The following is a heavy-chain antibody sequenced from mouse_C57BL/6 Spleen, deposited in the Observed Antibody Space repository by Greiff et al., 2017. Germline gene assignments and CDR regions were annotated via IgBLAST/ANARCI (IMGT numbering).Heavy chain of an antibody. J-gene: IGHJ4*01. CDR2: IYPGDGDT. CDR3: ARAEYGYYAMDY. Sequence: SGPELVKPGASVKISCKASGYAFSSSWMNWVKQRPGKGLEWIGRIYPGDGDTNYNGKFKGKATLTADKSSSTAYMQLSSLTSEDSAVYFCARAEYGYYAMDYWGQGTSVTVSS. CDR1: GYAFSSSW. D-gene: IGHD1-1*02. V-gene: IGHV1-82*01.